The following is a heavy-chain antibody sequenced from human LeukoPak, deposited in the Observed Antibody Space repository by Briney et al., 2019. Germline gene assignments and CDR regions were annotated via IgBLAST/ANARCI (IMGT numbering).Heavy chain of an antibody. CDR3: ARMTTGHDF. CDR1: GTSFSSYY. CDR2: VNHSGYT. J-gene: IGHJ4*02. V-gene: IGHV4-34*01. D-gene: IGHD4-17*01. Sequence: SSETLSLTCAVSGTSFSSYYWSWIRQPPGKGLEWIGKVNHSGYTNDNPSLKSRVTISVDTSKNQFSLRLRSVTAADTGVYFCARMTTGHDFWGQGTLVTVSS.